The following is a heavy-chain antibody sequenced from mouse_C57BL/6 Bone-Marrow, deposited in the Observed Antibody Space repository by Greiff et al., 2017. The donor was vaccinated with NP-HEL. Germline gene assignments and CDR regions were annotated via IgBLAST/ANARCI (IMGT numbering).Heavy chain of an antibody. Sequence: QVQLQQSGAELARPGASVKLSCKASGYTFTSYGISWVKQRTGQGLEWIGEIYPRSGNTYYNEKFKGKATLTADKSSSTAYMELRSLTSEDSAVYFWAWQLRLRGFAYGGQGTLVTVSA. D-gene: IGHD3-2*02. J-gene: IGHJ3*01. CDR1: GYTFTSYG. CDR2: IYPRSGNT. CDR3: AWQLRLRGFAY. V-gene: IGHV1-81*01.